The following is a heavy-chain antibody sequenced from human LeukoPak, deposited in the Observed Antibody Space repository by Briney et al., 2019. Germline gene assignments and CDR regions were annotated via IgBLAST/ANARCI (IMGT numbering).Heavy chain of an antibody. CDR1: GFIFSDYP. V-gene: IGHV3-69-1*01. CDR3: ARARLDSSGYSYYYYGMDV. D-gene: IGHD3-22*01. J-gene: IGHJ6*02. CDR2: ISVSDTT. Sequence: GGSLRLSCVVSGFIFSDYPMNWVRQAPGKGLEWISTISVSDTTHYAESVRGRFTISRDNSKNSLYLQMNSLRAEDTAVYYCARARLDSSGYSYYYYGMDVWGQGTTVTVSS.